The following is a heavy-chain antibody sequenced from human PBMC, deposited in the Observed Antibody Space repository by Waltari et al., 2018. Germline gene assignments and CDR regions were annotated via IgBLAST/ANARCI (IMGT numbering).Heavy chain of an antibody. J-gene: IGHJ4*02. Sequence: EVQLVESGGGLVQPGGSLRLSCAASGFTFSSFWMHWVRQAPGKGLVWVSRINRDVSSTSYADSVKGRFTISRDNAKNTLYLQMNSLRAEDTAVYYCASARYSGTYYNDYWGQGMLVTVSP. CDR2: INRDVSST. CDR1: GFTFSSFW. CDR3: ASARYSGTYYNDY. V-gene: IGHV3-74*01. D-gene: IGHD1-26*01.